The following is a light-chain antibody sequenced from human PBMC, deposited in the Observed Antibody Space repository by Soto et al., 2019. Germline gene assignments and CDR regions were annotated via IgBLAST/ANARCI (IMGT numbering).Light chain of an antibody. J-gene: IGKJ2*01. V-gene: IGKV3-15*01. CDR1: ESLSYF. CDR2: GVS. Sequence: EIVLTQSPATLSVSPGERVTLSCRASESLSYFLAWYQHKPGQSPRLLIYGVSTRVAGVPSRFSGGGSATDFTLTISSLQSEDFAVYYCQNYNDWPFAFGQGTKLEIK. CDR3: QNYNDWPFA.